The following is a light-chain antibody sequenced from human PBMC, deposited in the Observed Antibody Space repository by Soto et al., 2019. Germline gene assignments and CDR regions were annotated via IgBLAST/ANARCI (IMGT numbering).Light chain of an antibody. J-gene: IGLJ1*01. V-gene: IGLV2-8*01. Sequence: QSALTQPPSTSGSPGQSITISFTATSRDDGGYNDVSWYQQHPGKAPKLMSYDVNKRPSGVPDRFSGSKSGNTASLTVSGLQAEDEADYYCSSHACSNSPFVFGTGTKVTVL. CDR1: SRDDGGYND. CDR3: SSHACSNSPFV. CDR2: DVN.